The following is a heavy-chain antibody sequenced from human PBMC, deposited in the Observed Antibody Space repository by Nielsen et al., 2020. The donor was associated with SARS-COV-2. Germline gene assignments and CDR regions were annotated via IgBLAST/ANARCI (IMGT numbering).Heavy chain of an antibody. J-gene: IGHJ4*02. D-gene: IGHD2-15*01. V-gene: IGHV3-30-3*01. Sequence: GESLKISCAASGFTFSSFAMYWVRQAPGKGLEWVALISYAGSNKKYADSVKGRFTISRDNSKNTLYLQMNSLRAEDTAMYYCARFARLLPDYWGQGILVTVSS. CDR1: GFTFSSFA. CDR2: ISYAGSNK. CDR3: ARFARLLPDY.